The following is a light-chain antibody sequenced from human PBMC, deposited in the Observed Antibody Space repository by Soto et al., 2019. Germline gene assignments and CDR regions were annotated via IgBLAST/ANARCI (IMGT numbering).Light chain of an antibody. CDR3: AAWDDSLNGYV. J-gene: IGLJ1*01. Sequence: QSVLTQPPSASGTPGQRVTISCSGSSYNIGSNTVNWYQQLPGTAPKLLIYSNNQRPSGVPDRFSGSKSGTSASLAISGLQSEDEADYYCAAWDDSLNGYVFATGTKV. CDR2: SNN. V-gene: IGLV1-44*01. CDR1: SYNIGSNT.